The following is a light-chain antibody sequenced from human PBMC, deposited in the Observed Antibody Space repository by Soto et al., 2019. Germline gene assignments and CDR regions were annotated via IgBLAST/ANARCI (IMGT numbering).Light chain of an antibody. CDR2: GAS. Sequence: EIVMTQAPATLSVSPGEIATLSCSASQSVSPNLAWNKQKPGQAPMLLIYGASTRATGIPARFSGSGSGTEFTLTISGMQSEDFAVYFCQQYNNWWTVGHGTKVEIK. CDR3: QQYNNWWT. J-gene: IGKJ1*01. CDR1: QSVSPN. V-gene: IGKV3-15*01.